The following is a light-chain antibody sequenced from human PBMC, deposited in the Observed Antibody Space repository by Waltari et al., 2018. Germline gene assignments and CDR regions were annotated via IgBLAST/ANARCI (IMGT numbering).Light chain of an antibody. CDR2: AAS. Sequence: DIQMTQSPSSLSASVGDRVTITCRVSQGISNYLAWYQQKPGKVPKLLIYAASTLQSGVPSRFSGSGSGTDFTLTISSLQPEDVATYYCQKYNSAPLTFGQGTKLEI. CDR1: QGISNY. CDR3: QKYNSAPLT. V-gene: IGKV1-27*01. J-gene: IGKJ2*01.